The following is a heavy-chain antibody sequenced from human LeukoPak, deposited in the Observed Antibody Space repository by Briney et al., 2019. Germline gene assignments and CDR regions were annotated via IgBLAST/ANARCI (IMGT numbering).Heavy chain of an antibody. CDR2: IYYSGST. CDR1: GVSISSGDYY. Sequence: PSETLSLTCTVSGVSISSGDYYWSWIRQPPGKGLEWIGYIYYSGSTNYNPSLKSRVTISVDTSKNQFSLKLSSVTAADTAVYYWARSHARGRPLFDYWAKETLVTVS. J-gene: IGHJ4*02. V-gene: IGHV4-61*08. D-gene: IGHD3-10*01. CDR3: ARSHARGRPLFDY.